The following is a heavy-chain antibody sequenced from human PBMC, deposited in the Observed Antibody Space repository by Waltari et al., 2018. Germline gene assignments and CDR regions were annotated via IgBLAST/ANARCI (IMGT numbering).Heavy chain of an antibody. V-gene: IGHV4-59*01. CDR3: ARGGGGDWEWFDP. CDR1: GGSISGFY. J-gene: IGHJ5*02. Sequence: QVQLQESGPSLLKPSETLSLICTVSGGSISGFYWSWVRQPPGKVLDWIGYIYYTGSTNFHPSLKSRVTMSVDTSKNQFSLKLSSVTAADTAFYYCARGGGGDWEWFDPWGQGTLVTVSS. D-gene: IGHD2-21*02. CDR2: IYYTGST.